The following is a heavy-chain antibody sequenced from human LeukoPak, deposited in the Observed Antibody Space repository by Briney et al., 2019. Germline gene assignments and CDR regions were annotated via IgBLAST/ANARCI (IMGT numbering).Heavy chain of an antibody. CDR1: GFTFSSYG. CDR2: VSYDGTNE. Sequence: GGSLRLSCVGSGFTFSSYGMHWVRQAPGKGLEWVADVSYDGTNEYYADSVKGRFTTSRDNSKNTLYLQMNSPRAEDTALYYCAKEYYRDSSAYIDYWGQGTLVTVSS. J-gene: IGHJ4*02. CDR3: AKEYYRDSSAYIDY. D-gene: IGHD3-22*01. V-gene: IGHV3-30*18.